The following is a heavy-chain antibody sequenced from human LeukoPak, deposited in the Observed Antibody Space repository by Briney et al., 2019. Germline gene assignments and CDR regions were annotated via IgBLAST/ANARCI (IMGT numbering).Heavy chain of an antibody. D-gene: IGHD6-6*01. Sequence: GGSLRLSCAASGFTFSSYAMRWVRQAPGKGLEWVSAISGSGSTTYYADSVKGRFTISRDNSKNTLYLQMNRLRAEDTAVYYCAKVRGSYYFDYWGQGTLVTVSS. CDR2: ISGSGSTT. CDR3: AKVRGSYYFDY. CDR1: GFTFSSYA. V-gene: IGHV3-23*01. J-gene: IGHJ4*02.